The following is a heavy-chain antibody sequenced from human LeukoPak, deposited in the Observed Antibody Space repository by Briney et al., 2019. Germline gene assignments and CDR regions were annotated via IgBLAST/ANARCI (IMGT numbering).Heavy chain of an antibody. V-gene: IGHV3-74*01. CDR1: GFTFSSYS. CDR3: NTACTGC. CDR2: IKTDGSIT. J-gene: IGHJ4*02. Sequence: SGGSLRLSCAASGFTFSSYSMNWVRQAPGKGPVWVSRIKTDGSITDYADFVKGRFTISRDNAKNTLYLQMNSLRAEDTAVYMYNTACTGCWGQGTLVTVSS. D-gene: IGHD5-18*01.